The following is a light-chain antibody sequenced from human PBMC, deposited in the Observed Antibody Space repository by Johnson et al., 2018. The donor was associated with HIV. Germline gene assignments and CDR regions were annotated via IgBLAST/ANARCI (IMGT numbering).Light chain of an antibody. CDR2: DNN. Sequence: VLTQPPSVSAAPGQKVTISCSGSRSNIGNNYVSWYQQLPGTAPKLLIYDNNKRPSGIPDRFSGSKSGTSATLGITGLQTGDEADYYCGTWDSSLSAVFGTGTKVTVL. CDR1: RSNIGNNY. J-gene: IGLJ1*01. V-gene: IGLV1-51*01. CDR3: GTWDSSLSAV.